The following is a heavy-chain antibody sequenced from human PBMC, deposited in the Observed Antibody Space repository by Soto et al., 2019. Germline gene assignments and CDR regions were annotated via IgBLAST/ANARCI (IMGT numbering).Heavy chain of an antibody. CDR1: GGSFSGYY. CDR2: INHSGST. V-gene: IGHV4-34*01. J-gene: IGHJ4*02. Sequence: SETLSLTCAVYGGSFSGYYWSWIRQPPGKGLEWIGEINHSGSTNYNPSLKSRVTISVDTSKNQFSLKLSSVTAADTAVYYCARANSFWSGYLRFPRGTPYYFDYWGQGTLVTVSS. CDR3: ARANSFWSGYLRFPRGTPYYFDY. D-gene: IGHD3-3*01.